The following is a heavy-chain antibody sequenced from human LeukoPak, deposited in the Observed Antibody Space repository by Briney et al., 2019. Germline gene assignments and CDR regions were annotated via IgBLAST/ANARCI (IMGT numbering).Heavy chain of an antibody. J-gene: IGHJ6*03. CDR3: ARADQVLREYSTTGTYSYYYYMDV. Sequence: ASVEVSCKASGYTFINYGITWVRQAPGQGLEWMGWISTYNGDTNYAQKFQGRVTMTTYTSTNTAYMELRSLRSDDTAVYYCARADQVLREYSTTGTYSYYYYMDVWGKGTTVTVSS. CDR2: ISTYNGDT. V-gene: IGHV1-18*01. D-gene: IGHD6-6*01. CDR1: GYTFINYG.